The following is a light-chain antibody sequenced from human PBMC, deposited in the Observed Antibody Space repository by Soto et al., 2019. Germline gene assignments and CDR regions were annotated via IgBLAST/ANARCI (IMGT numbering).Light chain of an antibody. V-gene: IGKV3-20*01. CDR2: GAS. CDR1: QTLRRTY. CDR3: QQHGQWPIT. Sequence: MPSRRALSLRSGEIATLSCRISQTLRRTYIAWYQQKPGQAPRVLIYGASKRATGIPDRFSGSGSGTEFTLTISSLQPEDFATYYCQQHGQWPITFGQGARPEIK. J-gene: IGKJ5*01.